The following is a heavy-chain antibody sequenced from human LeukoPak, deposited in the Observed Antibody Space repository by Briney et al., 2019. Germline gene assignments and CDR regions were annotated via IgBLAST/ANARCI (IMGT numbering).Heavy chain of an antibody. Sequence: IPILGEENYAQNFQGRLTMTADKSTSTAYMELSSLRSEDTAVYYCAKDPYYDFWSGYPDYWGQGTLVTVSS. CDR3: AKDPYYDFWSGYPDY. J-gene: IGHJ4*02. V-gene: IGHV1-69*04. CDR2: IPILGEE. D-gene: IGHD3-3*01.